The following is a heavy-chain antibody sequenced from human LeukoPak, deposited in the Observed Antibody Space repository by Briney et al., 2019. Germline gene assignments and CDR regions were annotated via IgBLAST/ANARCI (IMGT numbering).Heavy chain of an antibody. V-gene: IGHV4-30-4*01. J-gene: IGHJ4*02. CDR3: ARVQGNYYDSSGYPFDY. CDR2: IYYSGST. Sequence: PSETLSLTCTVSGGSISSGDYYWSWLRQPPGKGLEWIGYIYYSGSTYYNPSLKSRVTISVDTSKNQFSLKLSSVTAADTAVYYCARVQGNYYDSSGYPFDYWGQGTLVTVSS. CDR1: GGSISSGDYY. D-gene: IGHD3-22*01.